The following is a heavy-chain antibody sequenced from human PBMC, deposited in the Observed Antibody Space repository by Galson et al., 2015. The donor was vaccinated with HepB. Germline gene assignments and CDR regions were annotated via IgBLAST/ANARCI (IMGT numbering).Heavy chain of an antibody. Sequence: SLTCTVSGASVSSGSYYWTWIRQPTGKGLEWIGRFHISGITNYNPSLKSRVTISVDTSKNQFSLKLSSVTAADTAVYYCARDLGSTSPFRYGWFDPWGQGTLVTVSS. J-gene: IGHJ5*02. D-gene: IGHD2-2*01. CDR3: ARDLGSTSPFRYGWFDP. V-gene: IGHV4-61*02. CDR1: GASVSSGSYY. CDR2: FHISGIT.